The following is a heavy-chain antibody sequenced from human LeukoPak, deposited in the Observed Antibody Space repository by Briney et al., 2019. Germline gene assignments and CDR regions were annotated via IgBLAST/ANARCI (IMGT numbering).Heavy chain of an antibody. J-gene: IGHJ4*02. CDR3: AKVPVWQQLVDY. D-gene: IGHD6-13*01. CDR2: ITVTGDT. Sequence: PGGCLRLSCAASVFTFRSYSMSWVRQAPGKGVEWVSGITVTGDTYYADSLKGRFTISRDNSRNTLYLQMNSLRADDTAVYYCAKVPVWQQLVDYWGQGTLVTVSS. CDR1: VFTFRSYS. V-gene: IGHV3-23*01.